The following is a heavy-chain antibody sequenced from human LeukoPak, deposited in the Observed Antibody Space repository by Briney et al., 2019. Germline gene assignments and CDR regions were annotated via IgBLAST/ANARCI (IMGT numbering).Heavy chain of an antibody. Sequence: ASVKVSCKASGYTFTSYDINWVRQATGQGLEWMGWMNPNSGNTGYAQKFQGRVTMTRNISISTAYMELSSLRSEDTAVYYCARWFGQDYDFWSGKNYYYYMDVWGKGTTVTVSS. CDR1: GYTFTSYD. V-gene: IGHV1-8*01. D-gene: IGHD3-3*01. J-gene: IGHJ6*03. CDR3: ARWFGQDYDFWSGKNYYYYMDV. CDR2: MNPNSGNT.